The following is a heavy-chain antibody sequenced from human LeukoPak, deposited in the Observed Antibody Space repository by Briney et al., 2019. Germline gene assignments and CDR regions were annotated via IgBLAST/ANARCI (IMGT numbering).Heavy chain of an antibody. V-gene: IGHV4-30-4*01. CDR2: IYYSGST. D-gene: IGHD6-13*01. J-gene: IGHJ4*02. Sequence: LRLSCAASGFTFSSYAMHWVRQAPGKGLEWIGYIYYSGSTYYNPSLKSRVTISVDTSKNQFSLKLSSVTAADTAVYYCARDGPRGIAAAGMDYWGQGTLVTVSS. CDR1: GFTFSSYAMH. CDR3: ARDGPRGIAAAGMDY.